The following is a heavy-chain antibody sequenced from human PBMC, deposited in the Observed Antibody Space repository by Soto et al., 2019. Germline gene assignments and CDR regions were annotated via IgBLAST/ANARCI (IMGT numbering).Heavy chain of an antibody. CDR2: ISFDGSRK. CDR3: ARDTVTSLTPYQGFYYSGMDV. CDR1: GFPFSSYT. D-gene: IGHD2-2*01. V-gene: IGHV3-30*09. Sequence: QEHLVESGGGVVQPGGSLTLSCTASGFPFSSYTMHWLRRAPGKGLEWVGIISFDGSRKYYADWLKGRKVISIDNSKDSLYLQMDTLRPDDTAIYYCARDTVTSLTPYQGFYYSGMDVWGQGTTVTVSS. J-gene: IGHJ6*02.